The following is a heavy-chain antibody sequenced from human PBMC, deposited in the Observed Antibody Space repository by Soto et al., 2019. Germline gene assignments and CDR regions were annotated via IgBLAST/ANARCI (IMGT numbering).Heavy chain of an antibody. D-gene: IGHD3-16*01. J-gene: IGHJ6*02. V-gene: IGHV3-30*18. Sequence: QVQLVESGGGVVQPGTSLRLSCEASGFAFSTYGMHWVRQAPGKGLEWVAVISYHGIDKFYSESVRGRFTINRDNSKNTLYLQMSSLRAEDTAVYYCAKIMFASGNPANFFASGLDGWGQGTTVTGSS. CDR1: GFAFSTYG. CDR3: AKIMFASGNPANFFASGLDG. CDR2: ISYHGIDK.